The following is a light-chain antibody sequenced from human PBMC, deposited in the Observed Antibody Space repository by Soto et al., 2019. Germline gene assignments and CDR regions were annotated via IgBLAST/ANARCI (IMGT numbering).Light chain of an antibody. CDR2: WAS. J-gene: IGKJ2*01. V-gene: IGKV4-1*01. CDR1: RSVLYSANNKNH. CDR3: QQYYGTPYT. Sequence: DIVMTQSPDSLAVSLGERATINCKSSRSVLYSANNKNHLSWYQQKPGQPPKLLFYWASTRQSGVPDRCSSSESGTHLDLRISILQHEHVEVYYCQQYYGTPYTFGQRTK.